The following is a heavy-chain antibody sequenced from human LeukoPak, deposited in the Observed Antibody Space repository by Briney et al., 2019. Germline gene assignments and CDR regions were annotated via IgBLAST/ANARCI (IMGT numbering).Heavy chain of an antibody. V-gene: IGHV3-48*03. CDR1: GFTFSSYE. CDR3: ARDSYGDANFDS. Sequence: AGGSLRLSCAASGFTFSSYEMNWVRQAPGKGLEWVSYISSSGSTIYYADSVKGRFTISRDISKNAVYLQMNSLRAEDTAVYYCARDSYGDANFDSWGQGTLVTVSS. D-gene: IGHD4-17*01. J-gene: IGHJ4*02. CDR2: ISSSGSTI.